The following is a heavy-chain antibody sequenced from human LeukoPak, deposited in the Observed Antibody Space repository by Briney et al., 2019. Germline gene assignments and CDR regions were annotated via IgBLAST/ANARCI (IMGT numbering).Heavy chain of an antibody. V-gene: IGHV4-34*01. D-gene: IGHD6-19*01. J-gene: IGHJ4*02. CDR2: INHSGST. CDR3: ARSHGDMAVAGDLFDY. Sequence: SETLSLTCAVYGGSFSGYYWSWIRQPPGKGLEWIGEINHSGSTNYNPSLKSRVTISVDTSKNQFSLKLSSVTAADTAVYYCARSHGDMAVAGDLFDYWGQGTLVTVSS. CDR1: GGSFSGYY.